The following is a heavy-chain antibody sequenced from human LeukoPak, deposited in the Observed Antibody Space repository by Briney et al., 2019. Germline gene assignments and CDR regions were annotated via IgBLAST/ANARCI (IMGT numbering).Heavy chain of an antibody. D-gene: IGHD6-19*01. CDR2: MNPNSGNT. CDR3: ARGTKYSSGWYILGSYFDY. V-gene: IGHV1-8*02. CDR1: GYTLTSYG. J-gene: IGHJ4*02. Sequence: GASVKVSCKASGYTLTSYGINWVRQATGQGLEWMGWMNPNSGNTGYAQKFQGRVTMTRNTSISTAYMELSSLRSEDTAVYYCARGTKYSSGWYILGSYFDYWGQGTLVTVSS.